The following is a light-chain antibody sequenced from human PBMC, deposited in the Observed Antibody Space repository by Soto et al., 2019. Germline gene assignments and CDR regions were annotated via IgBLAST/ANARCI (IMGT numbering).Light chain of an antibody. Sequence: QSVLTHPPSVSGAPGQRVTIFCTGSSSNIGATYDVQWYQQLPGTAPKLLIYGNSNRPSGVPDRFSGSKSGTSASLAITGLQADDEADYYCQSYDSSLSAHYVFGTGTKVTVL. CDR3: QSYDSSLSAHYV. J-gene: IGLJ1*01. CDR2: GNS. CDR1: SSNIGATYD. V-gene: IGLV1-40*01.